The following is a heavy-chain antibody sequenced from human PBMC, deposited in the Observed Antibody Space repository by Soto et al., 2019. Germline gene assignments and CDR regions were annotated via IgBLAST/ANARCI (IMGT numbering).Heavy chain of an antibody. Sequence: SETLSLTCTVSGGSISSSTYSWGWIRQSPGKGLEWIASINFSGTTYHNPSLKSRVSISADTSKKQLSLKLSSVTAADTAVYSCAQLAVPPYYYAMDVWGQGTTVTVSS. J-gene: IGHJ6*02. CDR1: GGSISSSTYS. V-gene: IGHV4-39*01. D-gene: IGHD3-3*02. CDR3: AQLAVPPYYYAMDV. CDR2: INFSGTT.